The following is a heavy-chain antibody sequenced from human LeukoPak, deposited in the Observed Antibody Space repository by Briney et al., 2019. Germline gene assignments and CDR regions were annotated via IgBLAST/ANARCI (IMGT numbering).Heavy chain of an antibody. CDR2: ISGYTANT. V-gene: IGHV1-18*01. Sequence: ASVKVSCKASGYTFTSYGIRWVRQAPGQGLEWMGWISGYTANTNYAQKLQGRVTMTTDTSTSTAYMELRSLRSDDTAVYYCASGELNATPPPDYWGQGTWSPSPQ. J-gene: IGHJ4*02. D-gene: IGHD1-7*01. CDR1: GYTFTSYG. CDR3: ASGELNATPPPDY.